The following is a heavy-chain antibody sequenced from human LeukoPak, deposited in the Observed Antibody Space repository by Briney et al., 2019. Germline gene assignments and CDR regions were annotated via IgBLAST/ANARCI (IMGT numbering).Heavy chain of an antibody. CDR1: GFTFSDYY. CDR3: ARDLYEMRDSSSSAESY. Sequence: GGSLRLSCAASGFTFSDYYMSWIRQAPGKGLEWVSYISSSGTTIYYADSVKGRFTISRDNAKNSLYLQMNSLRAEDTALYYCARDLYEMRDSSSSAESYWGQGTLVTVSS. CDR2: ISSSGTTI. J-gene: IGHJ4*02. V-gene: IGHV3-11*01. D-gene: IGHD6-6*01.